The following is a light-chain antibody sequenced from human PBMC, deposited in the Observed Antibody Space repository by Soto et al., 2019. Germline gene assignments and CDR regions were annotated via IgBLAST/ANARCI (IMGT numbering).Light chain of an antibody. J-gene: IGLJ1*01. CDR3: GSYAGNPYV. Sequence: QSVLTQPASVSGSPGQSIAISCTGTSSDVGSYNSVSWYQQHPGKAPKLMIYEGSKRPSGVSDRFSGSKSGITASLTISGLQAEDEVDYYCGSYAGNPYVFGTGTKLTVL. CDR1: SSDVGSYNS. V-gene: IGLV2-23*01. CDR2: EGS.